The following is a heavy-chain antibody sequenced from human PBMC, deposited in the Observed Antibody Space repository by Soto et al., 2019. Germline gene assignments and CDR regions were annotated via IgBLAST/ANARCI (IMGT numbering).Heavy chain of an antibody. CDR2: IWYDGSNK. J-gene: IGHJ4*02. CDR3: ARARSYYFDY. CDR1: GFTFSSYG. Sequence: QVQLVESGGGVVQPGRSLRLSCAASGFTFSSYGMHWVRQAPGRGLEWVAVIWYDGSNKYYADSVKGRFTISRDNSKNTLYLQMNSLRAEDTAEYYCARARSYYFDYWGQGTLDTDSS. V-gene: IGHV3-33*01.